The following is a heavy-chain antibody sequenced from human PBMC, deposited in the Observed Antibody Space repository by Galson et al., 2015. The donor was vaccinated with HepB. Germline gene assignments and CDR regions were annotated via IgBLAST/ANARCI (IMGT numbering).Heavy chain of an antibody. J-gene: IGHJ4*02. CDR3: SREAVDYGDSYGFDY. D-gene: IGHD4-17*01. Sequence: SLRLSCAASGFTFENYAIGWFRQAPGKGLEWVGFIRSKGYGGTPEYAASVKGRFTISRDDPKNIAYLQMNSLKTEDTAVYYCSREAVDYGDSYGFDYWGQGTPVTVSS. CDR1: GFTFENYA. CDR2: IRSKGYGGTP. V-gene: IGHV3-49*03.